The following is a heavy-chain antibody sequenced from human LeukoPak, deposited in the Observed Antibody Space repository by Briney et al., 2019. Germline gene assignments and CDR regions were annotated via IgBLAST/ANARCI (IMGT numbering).Heavy chain of an antibody. J-gene: IGHJ3*01. CDR2: IRHDGSEK. CDR3: AGYSLGSFDV. CDR1: GFSFSSFW. Sequence: PGGSLRLSCVAPGFSFSSFWMTWVRQAPGKGLEWVANIRHDGSEKYCVDSVKGRFTISRDNTKNSLYLQMNSLGAEDTAVYYCAGYSLGSFDVWGQGTMVTVSS. D-gene: IGHD2-21*01. V-gene: IGHV3-7*04.